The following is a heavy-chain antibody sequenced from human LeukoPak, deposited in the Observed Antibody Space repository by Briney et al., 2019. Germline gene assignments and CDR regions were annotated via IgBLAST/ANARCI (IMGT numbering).Heavy chain of an antibody. Sequence: SETLSLTCTVSGRFISNYYWSWIRQPPGKGLEWIGYIYYSGSTNYNPSLKSRVTISVDTSKNQFSLKLSSVTAADTAVYYCARDGGIAAAGTEYFQHWGQGTLVTVSS. V-gene: IGHV4-59*01. D-gene: IGHD6-13*01. CDR2: IYYSGST. CDR1: GRFISNYY. CDR3: ARDGGIAAAGTEYFQH. J-gene: IGHJ1*01.